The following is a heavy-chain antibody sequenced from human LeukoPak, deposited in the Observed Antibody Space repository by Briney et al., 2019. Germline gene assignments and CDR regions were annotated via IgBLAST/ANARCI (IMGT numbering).Heavy chain of an antibody. J-gene: IGHJ6*03. CDR2: IIPTFDTA. D-gene: IGHD6-13*01. CDR3: AGAGRWYGYYYYMDV. V-gene: IGHV1-69*05. CDR1: GGTFSSYA. Sequence: SVKVSCKASGGTFSSYAISWVRQAPGQGLEWMGGIIPTFDTANYAQKFQGRVTITTDESTSTAYMELSSLRSEDTAVYYCAGAGRWYGYYYYMDVWGKGTTVTVSS.